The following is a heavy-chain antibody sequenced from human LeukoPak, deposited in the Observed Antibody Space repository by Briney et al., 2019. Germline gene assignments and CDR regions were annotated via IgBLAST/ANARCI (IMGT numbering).Heavy chain of an antibody. CDR3: VRRGPYGYDSTGSLGADY. CDR2: IYPGNSDT. J-gene: IGHJ4*02. V-gene: IGHV5-51*01. D-gene: IGHD3-22*01. CDR1: GYSLSNDW. Sequence: GESLKISCKCAGYSLSNDWVGGVRQMPGKGLEWMGIIYPGNSDTRYSPSFEGQVIISVDKSISTAYLKWRSLEASDSALYYCVRRGPYGYDSTGSLGADYWGQGTLVTVSS.